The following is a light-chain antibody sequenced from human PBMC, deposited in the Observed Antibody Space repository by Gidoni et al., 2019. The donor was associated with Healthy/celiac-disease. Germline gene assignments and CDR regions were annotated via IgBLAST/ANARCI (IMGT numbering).Light chain of an antibody. CDR3: KQNRRAPLT. CDR2: LGS. Sequence: VLTQSPLSLTVTPGESAPISCRSSQSHLHTNDYNYLAWYLQKPGQSPQLLLYLGSHRAPGVPDRFSGSGSGTEFTLTISRVEAEDVGVYFCKQNRRAPLTFGGGTKVE. CDR1: QSHLHTNDYNY. J-gene: IGKJ4*01. V-gene: IGKV2-28*01.